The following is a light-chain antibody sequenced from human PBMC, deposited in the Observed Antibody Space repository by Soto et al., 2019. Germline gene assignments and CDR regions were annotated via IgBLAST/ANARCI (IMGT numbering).Light chain of an antibody. Sequence: QSALTQPASVSGSPGQSITISCTGTSSDVGGYKYVSWYQHHPGKAPDLLIYEVSNRPSGVSNRFSGSKSGNTASLTISGLQAEDEADYYCSSYTSRNTMVFGGGTKVTVL. V-gene: IGLV2-14*01. CDR2: EVS. CDR1: SSDVGGYKY. CDR3: SSYTSRNTMV. J-gene: IGLJ2*01.